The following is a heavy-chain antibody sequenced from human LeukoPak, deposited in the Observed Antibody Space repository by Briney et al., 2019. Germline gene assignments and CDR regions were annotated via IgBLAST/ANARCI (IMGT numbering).Heavy chain of an antibody. CDR1: GYTFTGYY. CDR3: ASIPNYDFWSGYYIQVY. CDR2: INPNSGGT. V-gene: IGHV1-2*06. J-gene: IGHJ4*02. Sequence: ASVKVSCKASGYTFTGYYMHRVRQAPGQGLEWMGRINPNSGGTNYAQKFQGRVTMTRDTSISTAYMELSRLRSDDTAVYYCASIPNYDFWSGYYIQVYWGQGTLVTVSS. D-gene: IGHD3-3*01.